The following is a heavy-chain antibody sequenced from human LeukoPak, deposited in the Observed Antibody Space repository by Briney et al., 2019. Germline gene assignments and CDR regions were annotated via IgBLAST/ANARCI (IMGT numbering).Heavy chain of an antibody. CDR1: GGSISSGGYY. V-gene: IGHV4-31*03. D-gene: IGHD3-22*01. J-gene: IGHJ6*02. CDR2: IYYSGST. CDR3: ARDYRQDYYDSSGYFTMDYGMDV. Sequence: SQTLSLTCTVSGGSISSGGYYWSWIRQHPGKGLEWIGYIYYSGSTYYNPSLKSRVTISVDTSKNQFSLKLSSVTAADTAVYYCARDYRQDYYDSSGYFTMDYGMDVWGQGTTVTVSS.